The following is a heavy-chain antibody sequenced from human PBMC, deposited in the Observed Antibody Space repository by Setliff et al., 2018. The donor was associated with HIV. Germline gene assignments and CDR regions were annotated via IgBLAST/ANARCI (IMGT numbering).Heavy chain of an antibody. CDR1: GDSITSYY. CDR3: ARGATTGYYYYYMDV. CDR2: IYYSGDT. V-gene: IGHV4-59*08. Sequence: LSLTCNVSGDSITSYYWIWIRQSPGKGLEWIGYIYYSGDTNYNPSLKSRVTISVDTSKNQFSLKLSSVTAADTAVYYCARGATTGYYYYYMDVWGKGTTVTVSS. J-gene: IGHJ6*03. D-gene: IGHD1-26*01.